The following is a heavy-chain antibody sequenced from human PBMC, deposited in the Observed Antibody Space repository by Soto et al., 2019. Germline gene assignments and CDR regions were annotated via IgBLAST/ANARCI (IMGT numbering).Heavy chain of an antibody. CDR3: ARGAQYHYYMDV. V-gene: IGHV3-74*01. CDR1: GFTFSSYW. CDR2: IKTDGSTT. J-gene: IGHJ6*03. Sequence: EVQLVESGGGLVQPGGSLRLSCAASGFTFSSYWMHWVRQAPGEGLVWVSRIKTDGSTTNYADSVKGRFTISRDNAKNTLYLQMNSLRAEDTAMYYCARGAQYHYYMDVCGKGPTLTVSS.